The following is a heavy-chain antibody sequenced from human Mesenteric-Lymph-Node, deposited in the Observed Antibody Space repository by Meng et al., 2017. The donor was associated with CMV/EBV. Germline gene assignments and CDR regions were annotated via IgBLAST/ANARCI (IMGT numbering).Heavy chain of an antibody. J-gene: IGHJ5*02. D-gene: IGHD2-15*01. CDR3: ARGTIVVAVAATSNWFDP. CDR2: IHHSGTT. CDR1: AYSISSGYY. Sequence: SETLSLTCNVAAYSISSGYYWGWIRQPPGKGLEWIGSIHHSGTTYYNPSLKSRVTISLDRSKNQFSLKLSSVTAADTAVYYCARGTIVVAVAATSNWFDPWGQGTLVTVSS. V-gene: IGHV4-38-2*02.